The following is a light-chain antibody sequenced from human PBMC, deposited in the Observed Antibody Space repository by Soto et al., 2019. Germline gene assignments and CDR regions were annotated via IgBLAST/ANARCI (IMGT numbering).Light chain of an antibody. CDR2: EVN. J-gene: IGLJ1*01. V-gene: IGLV2-14*01. CDR3: SSYTSSSTLV. CDR1: SSDVGGYNY. Sequence: QSALTQPASVSGSPGQSITISCTGTSSDVGGYNYVSWYQQPPGKAPKLMIYEVNNRPSGVSNRFSGSKSANTASLTISGLQAEDEADYYCSSYTSSSTLVFGTGTKLTVL.